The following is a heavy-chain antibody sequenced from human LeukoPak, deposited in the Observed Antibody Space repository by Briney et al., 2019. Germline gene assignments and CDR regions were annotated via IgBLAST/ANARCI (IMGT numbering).Heavy chain of an antibody. CDR3: ARAPSYDILTGYYPA. CDR1: GFTFSSYA. V-gene: IGHV3-30*04. Sequence: PGRSLRLPCAASGFTFSSYAMHWVRQAPGKRLEWVAVISYDGSNKYYADSVKGRFTISRDNSKNTLYLQMNSLRAEDTAVYYCARAPSYDILTGYYPAWGQGTLVTVSS. D-gene: IGHD3-9*01. J-gene: IGHJ5*02. CDR2: ISYDGSNK.